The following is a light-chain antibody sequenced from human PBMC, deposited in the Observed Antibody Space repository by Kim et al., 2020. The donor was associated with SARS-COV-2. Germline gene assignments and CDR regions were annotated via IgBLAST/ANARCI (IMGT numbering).Light chain of an antibody. V-gene: IGKV1-6*01. Sequence: AIQMTQSPSSLSASVGDTVTITCRASQAMRNDVSWYQQRPGKAPKLLIYAASRLASGVPSRFSGSGYGTDFTLTISGLQPEDFATYYCLQYYHYPWTFGQGTKVDIK. CDR1: QAMRND. CDR2: AAS. CDR3: LQYYHYPWT. J-gene: IGKJ1*01.